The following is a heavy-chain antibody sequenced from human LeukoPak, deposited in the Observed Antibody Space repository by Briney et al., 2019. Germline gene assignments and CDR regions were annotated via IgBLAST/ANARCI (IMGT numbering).Heavy chain of an antibody. CDR3: VRVDSSGFDY. CDR2: ISYDGSNK. CDR1: GFTFSSYA. D-gene: IGHD6-6*01. Sequence: GRSLRLSCAASGFTFSSYAMHWVRQAPGKGLEWVAVISYDGSNKYYTDSVKGRFTISRDNSKNTLYLQMNSLRAEDTAVYYCVRVDSSGFDYWGQGTLVSVSS. V-gene: IGHV3-30-3*01. J-gene: IGHJ4*02.